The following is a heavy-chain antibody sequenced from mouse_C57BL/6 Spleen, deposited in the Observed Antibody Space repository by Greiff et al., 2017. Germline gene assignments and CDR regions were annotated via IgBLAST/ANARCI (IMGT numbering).Heavy chain of an antibody. V-gene: IGHV3-6*01. CDR2: ISYDGSN. Sequence: EVKVEESGPGLVKPSQSLSLTCSVTGYSITSGYYWNWIRQFPGNKLEWMGYISYDGSNNYNPSLKNRISITRDTSKNQFFLKLNSVTTEDTATYYCARDYGSSYGSFAMDYWGQGTSVTVSS. CDR3: ARDYGSSYGSFAMDY. D-gene: IGHD1-1*01. CDR1: GYSITSGYY. J-gene: IGHJ4*01.